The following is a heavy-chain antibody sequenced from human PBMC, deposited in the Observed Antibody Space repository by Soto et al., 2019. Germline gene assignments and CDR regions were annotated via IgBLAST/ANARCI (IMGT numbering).Heavy chain of an antibody. CDR3: ASSITQMLTD. CDR1: GFSVSDHF. J-gene: IGHJ4*02. CDR2: ITNRATGDTT. V-gene: IGHV3-72*01. D-gene: IGHD1-20*01. Sequence: EVQLVESGGGLVQSGGSLRLSCTASGFSVSDHFMDWVRQTPGKGLEWLGQITNRATGDTTFYAASVKGRFTVSKDESRNSLYLQMTRLKTEDTAVYYCASSITQMLTDWGQGTLVAVAS.